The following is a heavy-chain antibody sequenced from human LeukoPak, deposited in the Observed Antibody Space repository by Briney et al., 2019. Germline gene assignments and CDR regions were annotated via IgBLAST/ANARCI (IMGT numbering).Heavy chain of an antibody. CDR3: ATDYYDSSGYYYGGTD. CDR2: IIPILGIA. Sequence: AASVKVSCKASGGTFSSYTISWVRQAPGQGLEWMGRIIPILGIANYAQKFQGRVTFTADKSTSTAYMELSSLRSEDTAVYYCATDYYDSSGYYYGGTDWGQGTLVTVSS. D-gene: IGHD3-22*01. V-gene: IGHV1-69*02. J-gene: IGHJ4*02. CDR1: GGTFSSYT.